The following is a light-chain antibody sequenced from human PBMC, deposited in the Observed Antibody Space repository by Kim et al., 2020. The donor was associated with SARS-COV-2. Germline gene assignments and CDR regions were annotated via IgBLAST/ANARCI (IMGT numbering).Light chain of an antibody. CDR3: NCWESSGGWVV. CDR2: DNN. CDR1: SIRGYY. Sequence: QTVRMTCRGDSIRGYYAGRCQQKQRQAPVLVIYDNNDRPSGMPDRFSSSTSADTASLSTTRAEAEEEAAYYCNCWESSGGWVVFGGGTQLTVL. V-gene: IGLV3-19*01. J-gene: IGLJ2*01.